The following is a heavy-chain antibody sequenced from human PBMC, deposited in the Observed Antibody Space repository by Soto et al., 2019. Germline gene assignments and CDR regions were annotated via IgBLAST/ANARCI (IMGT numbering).Heavy chain of an antibody. CDR2: INPNSGGT. Sequence: ASVKVSCKASGYTFTGYYMHWVRQAPGQGLEWMGWINPNSGGTNYAQKFQGWVTMARDTSISTAYMELSRLRSEDTAVYYCAAVSRKTYDYDSSGYYPYGMDVWGQGNTVTVSS. CDR3: AAVSRKTYDYDSSGYYPYGMDV. J-gene: IGHJ6*02. V-gene: IGHV1-2*04. CDR1: GYTFTGYY. D-gene: IGHD3-22*01.